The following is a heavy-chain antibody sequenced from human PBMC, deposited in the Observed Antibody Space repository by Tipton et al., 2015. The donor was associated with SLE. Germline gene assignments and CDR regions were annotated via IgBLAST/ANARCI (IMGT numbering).Heavy chain of an antibody. CDR2: IRSKAYGGTT. J-gene: IGHJ4*02. CDR3: TSPPLYSGGVLGY. D-gene: IGHD1-26*01. CDR1: GFTFGDYA. V-gene: IGHV3-49*04. Sequence: SLRLSCTASGFTFGDYAMSWVRQAPGKGLEWVGFIRSKAYGGTTEYAASVKGRFTISRDDSKSIAYLQMNSLKTEDTAVYYCTSPPLYSGGVLGYWGQGSLVTVSS.